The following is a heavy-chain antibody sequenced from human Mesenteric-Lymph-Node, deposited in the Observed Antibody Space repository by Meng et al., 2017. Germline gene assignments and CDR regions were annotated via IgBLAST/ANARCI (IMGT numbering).Heavy chain of an antibody. CDR2: ISGSGGST. D-gene: IGHD5-12*01. J-gene: IGHJ4*02. V-gene: IGHV3-23*01. CDR1: GFTFSSYA. Sequence: GESLKISCAASGFTFSSYAMSWVRQAPGKGLEWVSAISGSGGSTYYADSVKGRFTISRDNSKNTLYLQMNSLRAEDTAVYYCANGLRLNAPQIDYWGQGTLVTVSS. CDR3: ANGLRLNAPQIDY.